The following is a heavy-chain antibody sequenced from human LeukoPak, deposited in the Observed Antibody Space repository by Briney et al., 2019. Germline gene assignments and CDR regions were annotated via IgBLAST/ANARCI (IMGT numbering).Heavy chain of an antibody. CDR3: ARDPGAEGIDY. Sequence: GGSLRLSCAASGFTFDEYAIHWVRQAPRKGLGWVSGISWNSGSIGYADSVKGRFTISRDNAKNSLYLQMNSLRAEDTAVYYCARDPGAEGIDYWGQGTLVTVSS. CDR2: ISWNSGSI. CDR1: GFTFDEYA. V-gene: IGHV3-9*01. J-gene: IGHJ4*02. D-gene: IGHD1-26*01.